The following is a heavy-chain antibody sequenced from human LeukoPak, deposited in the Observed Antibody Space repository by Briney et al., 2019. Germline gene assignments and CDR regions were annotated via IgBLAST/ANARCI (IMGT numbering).Heavy chain of an antibody. CDR3: ATVRYSSSSGHFDY. J-gene: IGHJ4*02. Sequence: ASVKVSCKVSGYTLTELSMHWVRQAPGKGLEWMGGFDPEDGETIYAQKFQGRVTMTEDTSTDTAYMELSSLRPEDTAVYYCATVRYSSSSGHFDYWGQGTLVTVSS. D-gene: IGHD6-6*01. V-gene: IGHV1-24*01. CDR1: GYTLTELS. CDR2: FDPEDGET.